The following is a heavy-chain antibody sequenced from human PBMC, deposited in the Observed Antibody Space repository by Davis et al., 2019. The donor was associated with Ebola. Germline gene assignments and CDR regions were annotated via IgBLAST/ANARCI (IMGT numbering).Heavy chain of an antibody. J-gene: IGHJ4*02. CDR1: GYTFTGNY. CDR3: ARDLSGDNILCPDY. D-gene: IGHD1-26*01. V-gene: IGHV1-2*02. Sequence: ASVKVSCKASGYTFTGNYMHWVRQAPGQGLEWMGWIKLNSGGTNYAQRFQDRVTMTRDTSISTAYMELSSLTSDDTAVYYCARDLSGDNILCPDYWGQGTLVTVSS. CDR2: IKLNSGGT.